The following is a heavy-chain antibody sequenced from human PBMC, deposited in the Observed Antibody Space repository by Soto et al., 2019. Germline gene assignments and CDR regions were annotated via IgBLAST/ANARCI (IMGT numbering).Heavy chain of an antibody. Sequence: SETLSLTCAVSGGSISSGGCSWSWIRQPPGKGLEWIGYIYHSGSTYYNPSLKSRVTISVDTSKNQFSLKLSSVTAADTAVYYCARDNNTPLHFHDESNYYYGMDVWGQGTTVTVSS. J-gene: IGHJ6*02. D-gene: IGHD2-2*02. CDR1: GGSISSGGCS. CDR3: ARDNNTPLHFHDESNYYYGMDV. V-gene: IGHV4-30-2*05. CDR2: IYHSGST.